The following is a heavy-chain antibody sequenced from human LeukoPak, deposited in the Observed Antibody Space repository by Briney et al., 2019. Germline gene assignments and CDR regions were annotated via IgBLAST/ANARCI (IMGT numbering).Heavy chain of an antibody. CDR2: IYYSGST. V-gene: IGHV4-59*01. CDR3: ARGQPQHIVEVTAPIDYFDY. CDR1: GGSISSYY. D-gene: IGHD2-21*02. Sequence: SETLSLTCTVSGGSISSYYWSWIRQPPGKGLEWIGYIYYSGSTNYNPSLKSRVTISVDTSKNQFSLKLSSVTAADTAVYYCARGQPQHIVEVTAPIDYFDYWGQGTLVTVSS. J-gene: IGHJ4*02.